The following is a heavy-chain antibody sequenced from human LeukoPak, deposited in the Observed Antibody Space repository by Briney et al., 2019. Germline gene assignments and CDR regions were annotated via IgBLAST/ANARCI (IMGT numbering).Heavy chain of an antibody. CDR1: GGSVSSYY. CDR3: ARHRGGYSGGGDYFDY. J-gene: IGHJ4*02. Sequence: SETLSLTCTVSGGSVSSYYWSWIRQPPGKGLEWIGYIYYSGSTNYNPSLKSRVTISVDASKNQFSLKLSSVTAADTAVYYWARHRGGYSGGGDYFDYWGQGTLVTVSS. D-gene: IGHD6-13*01. CDR2: IYYSGST. V-gene: IGHV4-59*08.